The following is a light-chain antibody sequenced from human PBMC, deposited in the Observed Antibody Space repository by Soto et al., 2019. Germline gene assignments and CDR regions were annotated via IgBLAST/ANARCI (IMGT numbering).Light chain of an antibody. V-gene: IGLV2-14*01. CDR3: SSYTSSSPWV. Sequence: QSALTQPASVSGAPGQSITISCTGTSSDVGGYNYVSWYQQHPGKAPKLMIYDVSNRTSGVYNRFSGSKSGNTASLTISGLQAEDEGDYYCSSYTSSSPWVFGGGTKLTVL. CDR1: SSDVGGYNY. J-gene: IGLJ3*02. CDR2: DVS.